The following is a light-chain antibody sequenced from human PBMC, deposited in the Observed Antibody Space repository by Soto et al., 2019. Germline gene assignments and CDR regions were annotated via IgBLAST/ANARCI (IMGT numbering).Light chain of an antibody. V-gene: IGKV3-20*01. CDR1: QSVSSSN. CDR2: GAS. Sequence: VMTQSPATLSVSPGERATLSCRASQSVSSSNLAWYQQKPGQAPRLLIYGASSRATGIPDRFSGSGSGTDFTLTISRLEPEDFAVYYCQQYGSSGTFGQGTKVDIK. CDR3: QQYGSSGT. J-gene: IGKJ1*01.